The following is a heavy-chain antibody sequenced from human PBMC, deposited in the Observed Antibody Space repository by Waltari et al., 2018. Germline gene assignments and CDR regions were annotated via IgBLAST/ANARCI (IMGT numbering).Heavy chain of an antibody. CDR1: GYPYSDPY. Sequence: QVQLVQSGAEVKRPGASVKVSCRAPGYPYSDPYITWVRQAPGQGLEWMGWLNPNTGGTNYAQKFQGRVTMTRDTSISTAYMELSRLNSDDTAMFFCVRDLPRYSTNWDGDFWGQGTLVTVST. J-gene: IGHJ4*02. D-gene: IGHD6-13*01. CDR3: VRDLPRYSTNWDGDF. V-gene: IGHV1-2*02. CDR2: LNPNTGGT.